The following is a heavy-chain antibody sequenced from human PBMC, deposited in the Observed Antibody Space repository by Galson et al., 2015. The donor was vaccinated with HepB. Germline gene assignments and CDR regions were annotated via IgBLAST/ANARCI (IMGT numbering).Heavy chain of an antibody. J-gene: IGHJ4*02. D-gene: IGHD3-10*01. Sequence: PALVKPTQTLTLTCTFSGFSLSTSGMCVSWIRQPPGKALEWLARIDWDDDKYYSTSLKTRLTISKDTSKNQVVLTMTNMDPVDTATYYCARIRSGRFGEFSLLDYWGQGTLVTVSS. V-gene: IGHV2-70*11. CDR1: GFSLSTSGMC. CDR3: ARIRSGRFGEFSLLDY. CDR2: IDWDDDK.